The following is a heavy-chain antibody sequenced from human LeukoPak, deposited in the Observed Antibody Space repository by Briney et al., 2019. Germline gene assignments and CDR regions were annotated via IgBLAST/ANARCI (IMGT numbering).Heavy chain of an antibody. CDR3: ASGGSGYDLDY. V-gene: IGHV3-30*04. Sequence: GGSLRLSCAASGFTFSSYAMHWVRQAPGKGLEWVAVISYDGSNKYYADSVKGRFTISRDNSKNTLYLQMNSLRAEDTAVYYCASGGSGYDLDYWGQETLVTVSS. J-gene: IGHJ4*02. CDR1: GFTFSSYA. D-gene: IGHD5-12*01. CDR2: ISYDGSNK.